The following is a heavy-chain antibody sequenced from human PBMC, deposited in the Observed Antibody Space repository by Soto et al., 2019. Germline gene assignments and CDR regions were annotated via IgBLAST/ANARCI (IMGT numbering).Heavy chain of an antibody. CDR2: ISSSSSYI. CDR3: ARDPYYYDSSGYPETYYYYYGLDA. CDR1: GFTFSSYS. J-gene: IGHJ6*04. D-gene: IGHD3-22*01. Sequence: SLRLSCAACGFTFSSYSMNWVRQAPGKGLEWVSSISSSSSYIYYADSVKGRFTISRDNAKNSLYLQMNSLRAEDTAVYYCARDPYYYDSSGYPETYYYYYGLDAWGKGITVTVSS. V-gene: IGHV3-21*01.